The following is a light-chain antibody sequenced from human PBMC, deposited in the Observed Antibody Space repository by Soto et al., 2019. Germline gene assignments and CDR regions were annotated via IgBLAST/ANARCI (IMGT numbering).Light chain of an antibody. J-gene: IGKJ1*01. CDR3: QHYNNWPLT. V-gene: IGKV3-15*01. CDR1: QSIGRN. Sequence: EIVVTQSPATLSVSPGERVTLSCRASQSIGRNLAWCQQTPGQAPRLLIYGASTRATGTPARFSGSGSGTEFTLTISNLQSEDFAVYYCQHYNNWPLTFGQGTKVDIK. CDR2: GAS.